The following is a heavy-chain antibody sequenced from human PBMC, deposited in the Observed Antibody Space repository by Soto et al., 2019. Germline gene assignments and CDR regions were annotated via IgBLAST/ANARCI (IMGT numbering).Heavy chain of an antibody. CDR3: AKDGVPGGYGDYLNWFDP. CDR2: ISGSGGST. CDR1: GFTFSSYA. J-gene: IGHJ5*02. Sequence: GGSLRLSCAASGFTFSSYAMSWVRQAPGKGLEWVSAISGSGGSTYYADSVKGRFTISRDNSKNTLYLQMNSLRAEDTAVYYCAKDGVPGGYGDYLNWFDPWGQGTLVTVSS. D-gene: IGHD4-17*01. V-gene: IGHV3-23*01.